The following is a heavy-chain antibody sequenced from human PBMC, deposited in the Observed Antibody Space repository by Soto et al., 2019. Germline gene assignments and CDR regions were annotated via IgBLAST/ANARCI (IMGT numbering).Heavy chain of an antibody. CDR3: AKSLAAAGTGDDY. J-gene: IGHJ4*02. Sequence: EVQLLESGGGLVQPGGSLRLSCAASGFTFSSYAMSWVRQAPGKGLEWVSAISGSGGSTYYADSVKGRFTISSDNSKNTLYLQMNSLRAEDTAVYYCAKSLAAAGTGDDYWGQGTLVTVSS. CDR2: ISGSGGST. D-gene: IGHD6-13*01. V-gene: IGHV3-23*01. CDR1: GFTFSSYA.